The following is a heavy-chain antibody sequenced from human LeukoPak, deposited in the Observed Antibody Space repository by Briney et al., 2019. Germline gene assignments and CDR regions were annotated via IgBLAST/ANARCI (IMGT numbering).Heavy chain of an antibody. V-gene: IGHV3-48*02. Sequence: PGGSLRLSCAASGFTFSSYGMNWVRQAPGKGLECISYISSRSSTIYYADSVKGRFTISRDNAKNSLFLQMNSLRDEDTAVYYCARGCSGGSCFGDFDYWGQGTLGTVSS. D-gene: IGHD2-15*01. CDR2: ISSRSSTI. J-gene: IGHJ4*02. CDR3: ARGCSGGSCFGDFDY. CDR1: GFTFSSYG.